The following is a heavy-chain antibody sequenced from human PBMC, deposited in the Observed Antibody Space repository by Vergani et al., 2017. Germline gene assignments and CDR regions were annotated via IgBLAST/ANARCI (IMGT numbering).Heavy chain of an antibody. Sequence: QVQLQESGPGLVKPSETLSLTCTVSGYSISSGYYCGWIRQPPGKGLEWIGSIYHSGSTHYNPSLKSRVTISVDTSKNQFSLKLSSVTAADTAVYYCARGRYMTTVTRFDYWGQGTLVTVSS. D-gene: IGHD4-17*01. CDR3: ARGRYMTTVTRFDY. CDR2: IYHSGST. CDR1: GYSISSGYY. J-gene: IGHJ4*02. V-gene: IGHV4-38-2*02.